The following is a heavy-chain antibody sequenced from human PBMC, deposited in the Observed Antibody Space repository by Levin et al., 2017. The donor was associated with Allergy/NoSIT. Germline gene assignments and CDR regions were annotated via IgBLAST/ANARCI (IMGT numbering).Heavy chain of an antibody. CDR2: IYYSGST. J-gene: IGHJ3*02. D-gene: IGHD3-10*01. Sequence: SETLSLTCTVSGGSISSYYWSWIRQPPGKGLEWIGYIYYSGSTNYNPSLKSRVTISVDTSKNQFSLKLSSVTAADTAVYYCARPGEDPWFDAFDIWGQGTMVTVSS. V-gene: IGHV4-59*01. CDR1: GGSISSYY. CDR3: ARPGEDPWFDAFDI.